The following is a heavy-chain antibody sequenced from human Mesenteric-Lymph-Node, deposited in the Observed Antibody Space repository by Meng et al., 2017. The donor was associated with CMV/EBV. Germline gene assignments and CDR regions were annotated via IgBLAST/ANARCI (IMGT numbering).Heavy chain of an antibody. V-gene: IGHV4-61*01. CDR2: IYNSGST. CDR1: GGSIIGSISSYY. D-gene: IGHD4-11*01. J-gene: IGHJ5*02. Sequence: SETLSLTCTVSGGSIIGSISSYYWSWIRQPPGKELEWIGYIYNSGSTNYNPSLKSRVTISVDTSKNRFSLKLSSVTAADTAVYYCARTTVTPTDCWFDPWGQGTLVTVSS. CDR3: ARTTVTPTDCWFDP.